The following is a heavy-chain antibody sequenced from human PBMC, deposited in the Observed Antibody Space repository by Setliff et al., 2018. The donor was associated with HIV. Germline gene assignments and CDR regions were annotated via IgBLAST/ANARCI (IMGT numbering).Heavy chain of an antibody. D-gene: IGHD3-16*02. V-gene: IGHV4-59*08. CDR1: GRSISSYY. J-gene: IGHJ3*02. Sequence: SETLSLTCTVSGRSISSYYWSWIRQSPGKGLGWIGYIYYSGSPNYNPSLKSRVTISVDTSKNQFSLKLSSVTAADTAVYYCARHMGRAYYDYAGGSYRRGDAFDIWGLGTMVTVSS. CDR2: IYYSGSP. CDR3: ARHMGRAYYDYAGGSYRRGDAFDI.